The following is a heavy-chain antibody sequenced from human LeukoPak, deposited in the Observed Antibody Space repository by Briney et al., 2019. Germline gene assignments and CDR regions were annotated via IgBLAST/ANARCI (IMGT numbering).Heavy chain of an antibody. Sequence: GESLRISCKGSGYSFTSYWIGWVRQMPGKGLEWMGIIYPGDSDTRYSPSFQGQVTISADKSISTAYLQWSGLKASDTAMYYCARHQVAAGWDFDYWGQGTLVTVSS. J-gene: IGHJ4*02. V-gene: IGHV5-51*01. CDR3: ARHQVAAGWDFDY. CDR1: GYSFTSYW. D-gene: IGHD6-13*01. CDR2: IYPGDSDT.